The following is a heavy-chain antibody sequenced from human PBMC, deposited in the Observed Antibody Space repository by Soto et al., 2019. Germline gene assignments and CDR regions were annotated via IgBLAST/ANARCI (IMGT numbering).Heavy chain of an antibody. J-gene: IGHJ5*02. CDR2: IYSGGST. V-gene: IGHV3-66*01. D-gene: IGHD7-27*01. CDR3: ARVGNSYIPWFDP. Sequence: PSETLSLTCAVSGGSISSSNWWSWVRQAPGKGLEWVSVIYSGGSTYYADSVKGRFTISRDNSKNTLYLQMNSLRAEDTAVYYCARVGNSYIPWFDPWGQGTLVTVSS. CDR1: GGSISSSNW.